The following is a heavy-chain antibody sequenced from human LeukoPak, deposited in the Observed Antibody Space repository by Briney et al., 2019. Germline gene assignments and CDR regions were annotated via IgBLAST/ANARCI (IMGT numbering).Heavy chain of an antibody. CDR3: ARVGERAVAGPNNFDY. J-gene: IGHJ4*02. CDR1: GFTFSSYS. CDR2: ISSSSSYI. Sequence: GGSLRLSCAASGFTFSSYSMNWVRQAPGKGLEWVSSISSSSSYIYYADSVKGRFTISRDNAKNSLYLQMNSLRAEDTAVYYCARVGERAVAGPNNFDYWGQGTLVTVSS. V-gene: IGHV3-21*01. D-gene: IGHD6-19*01.